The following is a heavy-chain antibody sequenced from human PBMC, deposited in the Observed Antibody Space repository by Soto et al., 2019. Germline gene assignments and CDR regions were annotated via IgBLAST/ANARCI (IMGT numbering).Heavy chain of an antibody. CDR2: ISSSSSYI. V-gene: IGHV3-21*01. D-gene: IGHD5-18*01. J-gene: IGHJ4*02. Sequence: EVQLVESGGGLVKPGGSLRLSCAASGFTFSSYSMNWVRQAPGKGLEWVSSISSSSSYIYYADSVKGRFTISRDNAKNALYLQMNSLRAEDTAVYYCGTDTAIVTNPFDYWGQGSLVTVSS. CDR3: GTDTAIVTNPFDY. CDR1: GFTFSSYS.